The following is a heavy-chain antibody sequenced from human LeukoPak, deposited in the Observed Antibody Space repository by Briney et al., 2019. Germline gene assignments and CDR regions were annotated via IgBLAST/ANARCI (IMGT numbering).Heavy chain of an antibody. Sequence: PGGSLRLSCAASGFAFSSYAMHWVRQAPGKGLEWVAVISYDGSNKYYADSVKGRFTISRDNSKNTLYLQMNSLRAEDTAVYYCARREDCSSTSCYRGAFVYWGQGTLVTVSS. CDR2: ISYDGSNK. CDR3: ARREDCSSTSCYRGAFVY. D-gene: IGHD2-2*01. J-gene: IGHJ4*02. CDR1: GFAFSSYA. V-gene: IGHV3-30*01.